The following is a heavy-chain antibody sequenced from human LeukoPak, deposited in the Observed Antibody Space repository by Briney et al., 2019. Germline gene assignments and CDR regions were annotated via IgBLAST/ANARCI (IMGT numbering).Heavy chain of an antibody. Sequence: GSLRLFCAASGFTFSNAWMSWVRQAPGKGLELVGRIKSKTDGGTTDYAAPVKGRFTISRDDSKNTLYLQMNSLKTEDTAVYYCTVVCSSTSCYAGALDYWGQGTLVTVSS. D-gene: IGHD2-2*01. CDR1: GFTFSNAW. V-gene: IGHV3-15*01. J-gene: IGHJ4*02. CDR2: IKSKTDGGTT. CDR3: TVVCSSTSCYAGALDY.